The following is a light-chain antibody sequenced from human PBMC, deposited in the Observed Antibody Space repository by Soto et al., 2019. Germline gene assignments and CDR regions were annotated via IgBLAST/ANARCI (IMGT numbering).Light chain of an antibody. V-gene: IGKV1-5*03. CDR1: QSVGGW. CDR2: KAS. CDR3: QQYNTYPWT. Sequence: DIQMTQSPSTLSASVGDRVTITCRASQSVGGWLAWYQQKPGKAPKLLICKASSLESGVPSRFSGSGSGTEFTFTISSLQPDDFATYFCQQYNTYPWTFGQGTKVDIK. J-gene: IGKJ1*01.